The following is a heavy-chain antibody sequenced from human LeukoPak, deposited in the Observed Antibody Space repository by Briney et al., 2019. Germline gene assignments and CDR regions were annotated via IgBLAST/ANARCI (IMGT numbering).Heavy chain of an antibody. Sequence: GSLRLSCTASGFAVSSSYMSWVRQAPGKGLEWVSLIYAIGTTYYADSVKGRFTISRDNSKNTVYLQMNSLRAEDTAVYYCARGSATATIQLDNWGQGTLVTASS. CDR1: GFAVSSSY. V-gene: IGHV3-66*01. J-gene: IGHJ4*02. CDR2: IYAIGTT. CDR3: ARGSATATIQLDN. D-gene: IGHD5-24*01.